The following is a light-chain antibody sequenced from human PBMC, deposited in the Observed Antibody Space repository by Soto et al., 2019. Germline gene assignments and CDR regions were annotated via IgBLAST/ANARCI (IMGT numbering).Light chain of an antibody. J-gene: IGLJ1*01. CDR1: SSNIGSNY. CDR3: AAWDDSLSGPLIV. CDR2: RNN. Sequence: QPVLTQPPSASGTPGQRVTISCSGSSSNIGSNYVYWYQQLPGTAPKLLIYRNNQRPSGVPDRFSGSKSGTSASLAISGLRSEDEADYYCAAWDDSLSGPLIVFGTGTKLTVL. V-gene: IGLV1-47*01.